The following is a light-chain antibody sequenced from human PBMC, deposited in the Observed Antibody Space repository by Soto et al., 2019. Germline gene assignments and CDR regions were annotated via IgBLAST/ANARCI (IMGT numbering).Light chain of an antibody. CDR2: GAS. V-gene: IGKV3-20*01. CDR1: QSVSSSY. Sequence: IVLTQSPGTLSLSPWERATLSCRASQSVSSSYLAWYQQKPGQAPRLLIYGASSRATGIPDRFSGSGSGTDFTLTISRLEPEDFAVYYCQQYGSSTITFGQGTRLE. J-gene: IGKJ5*01. CDR3: QQYGSSTIT.